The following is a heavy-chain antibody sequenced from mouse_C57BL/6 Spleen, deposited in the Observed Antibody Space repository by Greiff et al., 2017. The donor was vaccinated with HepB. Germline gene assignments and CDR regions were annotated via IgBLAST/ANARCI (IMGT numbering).Heavy chain of an antibody. Sequence: QVQLQQPGAELVRPGSSVKLSCKASGYTFTSYWMDWVKQRPGQGLEWIGNIYPSDSETHYNQKFKDKATLPVDKSSSTAYMQLSSLTSEDSAVYYCARGWLGGYYFDYWGQGTTLTVSS. CDR2: IYPSDSET. V-gene: IGHV1-61*01. CDR1: GYTFTSYW. J-gene: IGHJ2*01. CDR3: ARGWLGGYYFDY. D-gene: IGHD2-3*01.